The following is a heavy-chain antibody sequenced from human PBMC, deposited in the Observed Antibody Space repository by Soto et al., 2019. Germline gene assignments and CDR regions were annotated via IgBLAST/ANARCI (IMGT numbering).Heavy chain of an antibody. CDR2: IYYSGSA. D-gene: IGHD3-10*01. J-gene: IGHJ6*02. CDR3: ARGVGFGYYYYHMDL. Sequence: SETLSLTCTVSGDSVTSVSDYWSWIRQPPGKGLEWIGYIYYSGSADYNPSLGSRVTISIDTSKNQFSLKLTSVTAADTAVYYCARGVGFGYYYYHMDLGGQGTTVTV. CDR1: GDSVTSVSDY. V-gene: IGHV4-61*01.